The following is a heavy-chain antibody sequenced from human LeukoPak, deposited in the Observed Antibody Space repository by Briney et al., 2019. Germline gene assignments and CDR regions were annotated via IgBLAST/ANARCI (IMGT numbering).Heavy chain of an antibody. CDR3: ARDPPEYCSSTSCYWFPLYYYYYGMDV. V-gene: IGHV1-2*02. CDR1: GYTFTGYY. J-gene: IGHJ6*02. Sequence: ASVKVSCKASGYTFTGYYMHWVRQAPGQGLEWMGWINPNSGGTNYARKFQGRVTMTRDTSISTAYMELRSLRSDDTAVYYCARDPPEYCSSTSCYWFPLYYYYYGMDVWGQGTTVTVSS. D-gene: IGHD2-2*01. CDR2: INPNSGGT.